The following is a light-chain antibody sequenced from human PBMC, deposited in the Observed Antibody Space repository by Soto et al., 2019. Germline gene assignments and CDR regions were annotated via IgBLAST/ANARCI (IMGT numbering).Light chain of an antibody. J-gene: IGLJ2*01. CDR1: SSNIGSNT. CDR2: SNS. CDR3: VAWDDSLNGYVV. V-gene: IGLV1-44*01. Sequence: QSVLTQPPSASGTPGQRVTISCSGSSSNIGSNTVNWYQQLPGTAPKHVIYSNSQRPSGVPDRFSGSKSGTSASLAISGLQSEDEADYYCVAWDDSLNGYVVFGGGTK.